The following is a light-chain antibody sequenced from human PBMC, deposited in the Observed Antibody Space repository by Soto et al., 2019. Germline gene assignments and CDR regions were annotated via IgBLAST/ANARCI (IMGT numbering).Light chain of an antibody. CDR2: DVT. Sequence: QSALAQPRSVSGSPGQSVTISCTGTSSDVGGYNYVSWYQQYPGKAPKLIIYDVTKRPSGVPDRFSGSKSGNTASLRISGLQAEDEADYYCCSYAGTYIGYVFGSGTRSPS. CDR1: SSDVGGYNY. CDR3: CSYAGTYIGYV. J-gene: IGLJ1*01. V-gene: IGLV2-11*01.